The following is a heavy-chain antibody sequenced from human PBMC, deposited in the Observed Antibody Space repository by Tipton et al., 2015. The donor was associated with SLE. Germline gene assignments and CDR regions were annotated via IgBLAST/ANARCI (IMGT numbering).Heavy chain of an antibody. V-gene: IGHV3-23*01. J-gene: IGHJ4*02. CDR3: AKRPVTTATVYFDY. CDR1: GFAFSNYG. D-gene: IGHD4-17*01. Sequence: SLRLSCAASGFAFSNYGMHWVRQAPGKGLEWVSSIIDGGTTYYTDSVKGRFTISRDNSKNTLYLQMNSLRAEDTAVYYCAKRPVTTATVYFDYWGQGTLVTVSS. CDR2: IIDGGTT.